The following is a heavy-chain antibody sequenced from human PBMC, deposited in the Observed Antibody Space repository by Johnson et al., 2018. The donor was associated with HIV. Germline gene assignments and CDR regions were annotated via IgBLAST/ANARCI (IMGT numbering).Heavy chain of an antibody. CDR2: IYGGGSGGST. V-gene: IGHV3-53*01. CDR1: GFTVSSNY. J-gene: IGHJ3*02. Sequence: VHLVESGGGLIQPGGSLRLSCAASGFTVSSNYMSWVRQAPGKGLEWVSVIYGGGSGGSTYYVDSVKGRFTISRDNSKNTLYLHMNSLKTEDTAVYYCARDPEGWAFDIWGQGTMVTVSS. CDR3: ARDPEGWAFDI. D-gene: IGHD2-15*01.